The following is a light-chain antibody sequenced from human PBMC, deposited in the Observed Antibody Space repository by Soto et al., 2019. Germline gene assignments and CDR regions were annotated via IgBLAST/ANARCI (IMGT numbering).Light chain of an antibody. CDR3: GSYTDSSFVI. CDR1: SSDIGDYKY. CDR2: DVS. Sequence: QSALTQPASVSGSPGQSITISCTGTSSDIGDYKYVSWYKQHPGKAPKLMIYDVSNRPSGVSNRFSGSKSGNTASLTISGLQAEDEADYYCGSYTDSSFVIFGGGTKLTVL. V-gene: IGLV2-14*03. J-gene: IGLJ2*01.